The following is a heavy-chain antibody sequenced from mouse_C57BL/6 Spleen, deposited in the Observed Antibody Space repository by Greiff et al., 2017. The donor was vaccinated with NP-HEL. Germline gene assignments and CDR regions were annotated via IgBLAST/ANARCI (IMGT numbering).Heavy chain of an antibody. J-gene: IGHJ2*01. CDR3: AKSGKYYFDY. Sequence: QVHVKQSGAELVKPGASVKLSCKASGYTFTSYWMQWVKQRPGQGLEWIGEIDPSDSYTNYNQKFKGKATLTVDTSSSPAYMQLSSLTSEETAVYDCAKSGKYYFDYWGQGTTLTVSS. V-gene: IGHV1-50*01. CDR2: IDPSDSYT. CDR1: GYTFTSYW. D-gene: IGHD2-1*01.